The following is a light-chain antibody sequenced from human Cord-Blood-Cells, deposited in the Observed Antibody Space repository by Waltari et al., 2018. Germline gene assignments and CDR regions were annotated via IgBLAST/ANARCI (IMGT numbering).Light chain of an antibody. J-gene: IGLJ1*01. CDR1: SSDVGGYNY. CDR2: DVS. CDR3: SSYTSSSTLYV. Sequence: QSALTQPASVSGSPGQSITISCTGTSSDVGGYNYVPWYQQHPGKAPLLMIYDVSNRPSGVSNRFSGSKSGNTASLTISGLQAEDEADYYCSSYTSSSTLYVFGTGTKVTVL. V-gene: IGLV2-14*01.